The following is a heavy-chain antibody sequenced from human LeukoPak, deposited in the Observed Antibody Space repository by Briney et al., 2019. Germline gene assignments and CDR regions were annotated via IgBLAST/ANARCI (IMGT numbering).Heavy chain of an antibody. CDR1: GFSLSTSGVG. CDR3: AHPGDYYDSSGYYYFDY. D-gene: IGHD3-22*01. CDR2: IYWNDDK. Sequence: SGPTLVNPTQTLTLTCTFSGFSLSTSGVGVGWIRQPPGKALEWLALIYWNDDKRYSPSMKSRLTITKDTSKNQVVLTMTNMDPVDTATYYCAHPGDYYDSSGYYYFDYWGQGTLVTVSS. J-gene: IGHJ4*02. V-gene: IGHV2-5*01.